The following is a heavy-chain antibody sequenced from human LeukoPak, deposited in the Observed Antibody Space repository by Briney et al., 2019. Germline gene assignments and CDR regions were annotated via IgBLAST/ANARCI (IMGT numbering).Heavy chain of an antibody. CDR3: ARLSRAVAGLDY. Sequence: GGSLRLSCAASGFPFSIYSMNWVPQAPGKGLGWVSSIRSTSSYIYYVDSAKGRFTISRDNAKNSLYLQMNSLRAEDTAVYYCARLSRAVAGLDYWGQGTLVTVSS. J-gene: IGHJ4*02. D-gene: IGHD6-19*01. CDR1: GFPFSIYS. V-gene: IGHV3-21*01. CDR2: IRSTSSYI.